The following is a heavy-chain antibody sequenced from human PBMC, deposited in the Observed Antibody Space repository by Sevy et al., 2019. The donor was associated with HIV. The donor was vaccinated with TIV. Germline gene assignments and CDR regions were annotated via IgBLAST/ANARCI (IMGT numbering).Heavy chain of an antibody. CDR3: TRWSGSQSIFDY. CDR1: GFTFGDYC. J-gene: IGHJ4*02. CDR2: FKSKAHGGTA. Sequence: GGSLRLSCATSGFTFGDYCMSWVRQAPGKGLERISFFKSKAHGGTAENAASVKDRFTISRDDSKGIVYLQMNNLKTEDTAVYFCTRWSGSQSIFDYWGQGTLVTVSS. V-gene: IGHV3-49*04. D-gene: IGHD1-26*01.